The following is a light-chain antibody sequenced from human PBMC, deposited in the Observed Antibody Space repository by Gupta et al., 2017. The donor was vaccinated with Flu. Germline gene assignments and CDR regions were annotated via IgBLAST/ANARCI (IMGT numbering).Light chain of an antibody. CDR1: PSISTF. Sequence: EIVFTPSPATLSLSPGERATLSFRASPSISTFLAWYQQKPGQAPRLHIYEASNRATGIPDRFSGSGSGTDFTLTLSSLGPEDFAVYYCQQRSNWPPWTFGQGTKVEIK. CDR3: QQRSNWPPWT. CDR2: EAS. J-gene: IGKJ1*01. V-gene: IGKV3-11*01.